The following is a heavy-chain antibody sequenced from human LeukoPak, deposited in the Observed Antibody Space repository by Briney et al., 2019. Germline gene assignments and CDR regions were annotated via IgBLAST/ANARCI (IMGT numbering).Heavy chain of an antibody. CDR1: GFAFSSYW. Sequence: PGGSLRLSCGASGFAFSSYWMTWLRQAPGKGLEFVANIEPAGSATYYADSVKGRFATSRDNTKNLLYLQMNSLTAEDSAVYHCGRFGYVSAVDPWGQGALVTVSS. CDR2: IEPAGSAT. CDR3: GRFGYVSAVDP. J-gene: IGHJ5*02. D-gene: IGHD2-15*01. V-gene: IGHV3-7*01.